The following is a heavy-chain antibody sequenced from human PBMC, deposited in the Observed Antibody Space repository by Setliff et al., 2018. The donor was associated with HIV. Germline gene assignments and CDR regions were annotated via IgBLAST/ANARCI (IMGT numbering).Heavy chain of an antibody. Sequence: AAPVKVSCKASRSTFNSHTINWVRRAPGQGLDWMGRIIPILGVANYAQRFQGKVTITADKSTSTAYMELTSLRFDDTAMYYCVRGVQSPPHYSYYYMDVWGEGTMVTVSS. CDR2: IIPILGVA. V-gene: IGHV1-69*02. CDR3: VRGVQSPPHYSYYYMDV. CDR1: RSTFNSHT. J-gene: IGHJ6*03. D-gene: IGHD3-3*01.